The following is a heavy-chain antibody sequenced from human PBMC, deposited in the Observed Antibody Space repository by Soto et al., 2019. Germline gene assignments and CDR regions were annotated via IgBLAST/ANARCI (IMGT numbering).Heavy chain of an antibody. J-gene: IGHJ4*02. CDR1: GGSISSYY. CDR3: ARKNDYGDFRFDY. D-gene: IGHD4-17*01. V-gene: IGHV4-59*08. CDR2: IYYSGST. Sequence: SETLSLTCTVSGGSISSYYWSWIRQPPGKGLEWIGYIYYSGSTNYNPSLKSRVTISVDTSKNQFSLKLSSVTAADTAVYYCARKNDYGDFRFDYWGQGTLVTVSS.